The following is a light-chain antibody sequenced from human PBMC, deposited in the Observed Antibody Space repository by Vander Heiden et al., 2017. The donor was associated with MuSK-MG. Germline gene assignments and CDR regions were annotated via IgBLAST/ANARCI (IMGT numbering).Light chain of an antibody. Sequence: QSVLTQPPSVSGAPGQRVTISCTGSSSNIGAGFDVHWYQQLPGKAPKLLIYGNSNRPSGVPDRFSGSTSGTSASLAITGLQAEDEADYYCQSYDGSLSGSVVFGGGTKLTVI. CDR3: QSYDGSLSGSVV. CDR1: SSNIGAGFD. V-gene: IGLV1-40*01. CDR2: GNS. J-gene: IGLJ2*01.